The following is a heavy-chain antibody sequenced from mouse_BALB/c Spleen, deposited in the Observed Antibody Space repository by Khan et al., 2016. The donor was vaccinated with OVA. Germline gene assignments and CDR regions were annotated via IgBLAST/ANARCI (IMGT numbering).Heavy chain of an antibody. CDR1: GFSLTNYG. D-gene: IGHD2-10*01. J-gene: IGHJ4*01. V-gene: IGHV2-6-1*01. Sequence: VELVESGPGLVAPSQSLSITCTISGFSLTNYGVHWVRQPPGKGLEWLVVIWSDGSTTYNSALKSRMTISKDNSESQAFLKMNRLQTDDTAMYFCARQPYYHYNIMDYWGQGTSVTVSS. CDR3: ARQPYYHYNIMDY. CDR2: IWSDGST.